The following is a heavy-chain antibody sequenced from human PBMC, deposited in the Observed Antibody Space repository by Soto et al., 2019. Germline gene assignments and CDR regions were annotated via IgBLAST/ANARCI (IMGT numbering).Heavy chain of an antibody. Sequence: SETLSLTCSVSGDSISSGDYYWSWIRLPPGQGLEWIAYSHVSGGTYYNPSLKSRVSTSVDTSKNQFSLHLDYMTAADTAVYYCARVVAATQGYWFDPWGQGTLVTVSS. CDR1: GDSISSGDYY. CDR3: ARVVAATQGYWFDP. V-gene: IGHV4-30-4*01. CDR2: SHVSGGT. J-gene: IGHJ5*02. D-gene: IGHD2-15*01.